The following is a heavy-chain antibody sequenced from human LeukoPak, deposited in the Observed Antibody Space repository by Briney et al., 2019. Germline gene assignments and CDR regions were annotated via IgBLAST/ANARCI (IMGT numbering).Heavy chain of an antibody. J-gene: IGHJ6*03. CDR2: ISYDGGNK. Sequence: GGSLRLSCAVSGFTFSTYAMHWVRQVPVKGLEWVAVISYDGGNKYYADSVKGRFTISRDNSKNTLYLQMNSLRAEDTAVYYCAKVLAAAGTRYMDVWGKGTTVTVSS. CDR3: AKVLAAAGTRYMDV. CDR1: GFTFSTYA. V-gene: IGHV3-30-3*01. D-gene: IGHD6-13*01.